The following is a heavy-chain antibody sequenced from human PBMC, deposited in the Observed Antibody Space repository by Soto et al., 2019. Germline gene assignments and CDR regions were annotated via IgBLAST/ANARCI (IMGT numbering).Heavy chain of an antibody. CDR3: ARGLYYYDSRGYWGY. CDR1: GFTFSSYS. V-gene: IGHV3-48*02. D-gene: IGHD3-22*01. J-gene: IGHJ4*02. CDR2: ISSSSSTI. Sequence: HPGGSLRLSCAASGFTFSSYSMNWVRQAPGKGLEWVSYISSSSSTIYYADSVKGRFTISRDNAKNSLYLQMNSLRDEDTAVYYCARGLYYYDSRGYWGYWGQGTLVTAPQ.